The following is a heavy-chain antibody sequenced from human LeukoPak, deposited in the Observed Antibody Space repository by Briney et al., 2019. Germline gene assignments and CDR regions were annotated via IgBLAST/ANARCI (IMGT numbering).Heavy chain of an antibody. Sequence: GGSLRLSCVASGFTFSTYGMHWVRQAPGKGLEWVAFIRYDGNNQYYADSVKGRFTISRDNSKPTLYLQMNSLKTEDTAAYYCAKVGYGWYAIDYWGQGTLVTVSS. CDR1: GFTFSTYG. D-gene: IGHD6-19*01. CDR3: AKVGYGWYAIDY. J-gene: IGHJ4*02. V-gene: IGHV3-30*02. CDR2: IRYDGNNQ.